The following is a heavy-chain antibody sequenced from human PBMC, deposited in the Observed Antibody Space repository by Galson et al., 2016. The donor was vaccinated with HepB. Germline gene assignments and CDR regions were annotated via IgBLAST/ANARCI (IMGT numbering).Heavy chain of an antibody. J-gene: IGHJ4*02. CDR1: GFSFSSYA. Sequence: SLRLSCAASGFSFSSYAMSWVRQAPGKGLEWVSGITSGGTTYYADSVKGRFTISRDNSKNILYLQMKSLRAEDTAVYYCARDRGFYSSTWDWGQGTLVTVSS. V-gene: IGHV3-23*01. CDR3: ARDRGFYSSTWD. CDR2: ITSGGTT. D-gene: IGHD2-2*01.